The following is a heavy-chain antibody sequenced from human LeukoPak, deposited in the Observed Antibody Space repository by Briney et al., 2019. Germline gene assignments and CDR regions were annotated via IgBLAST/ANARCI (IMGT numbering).Heavy chain of an antibody. Sequence: PGGSLRLSCAASGFTFSSYSMNWVRQAPGKGLEWVSYVSSSSSTIYYADSVKGRFTISRDNTKKSLYLQMNSLRAEDTAVYYCAREAYCTNGVCYFDYLGQGTLVTVSS. V-gene: IGHV3-48*01. CDR2: VSSSSSTI. CDR3: AREAYCTNGVCYFDY. J-gene: IGHJ4*02. D-gene: IGHD2-8*01. CDR1: GFTFSSYS.